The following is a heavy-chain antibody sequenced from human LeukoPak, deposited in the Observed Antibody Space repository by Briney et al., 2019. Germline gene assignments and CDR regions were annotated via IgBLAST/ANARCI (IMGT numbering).Heavy chain of an antibody. D-gene: IGHD2-2*01. J-gene: IGHJ4*02. CDR2: ISGSGGST. Sequence: GGSLRLSCAASGFTFSSYAMSWVRQAPGKGLEWVSAISGSGGSTYYADSVKGRFTISRDNSKNTLYLQMNSLRAEDTAVYYCAKDPPPEYQLLTYFDYWRQGTLVTVSS. CDR1: GFTFSSYA. V-gene: IGHV3-23*01. CDR3: AKDPPPEYQLLTYFDY.